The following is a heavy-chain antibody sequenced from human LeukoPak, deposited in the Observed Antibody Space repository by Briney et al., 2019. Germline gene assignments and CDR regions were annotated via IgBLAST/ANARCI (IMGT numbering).Heavy chain of an antibody. Sequence: GGSLRLSCAASGFTVSSNYMSWVRQAPGKGLEWVSVIYSGGSTYYADSVKGRFTISRDNSKNTLYLQMNSLRAEDTAVYYCAKEPRDGDYDYWGQGTLVTVSS. V-gene: IGHV3-53*01. CDR1: GFTVSSNY. D-gene: IGHD4-17*01. J-gene: IGHJ4*02. CDR2: IYSGGST. CDR3: AKEPRDGDYDY.